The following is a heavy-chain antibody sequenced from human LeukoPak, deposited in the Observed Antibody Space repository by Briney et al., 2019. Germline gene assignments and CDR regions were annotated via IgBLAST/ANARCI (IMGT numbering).Heavy chain of an antibody. CDR1: GFTFSDYW. J-gene: IGHJ4*02. D-gene: IGHD3-10*01. CDR3: ARGLWSGTY. V-gene: IGHV3-7*01. Sequence: PGRSLRLSCVASGFTFSDYWMTWVRQAPGKGLEWVANIKQDGSEKICVDSVKGRFTISRDNAENSLYLHMNSLRAEDTAVYYCARGLWSGTYWGQGSLVTVSS. CDR2: IKQDGSEK.